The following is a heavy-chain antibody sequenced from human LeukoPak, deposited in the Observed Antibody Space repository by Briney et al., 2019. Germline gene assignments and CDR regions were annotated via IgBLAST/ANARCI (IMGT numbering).Heavy chain of an antibody. CDR2: ISGSGGST. V-gene: IGHV3-23*01. CDR3: AKAGEQQWLRMHFDN. J-gene: IGHJ4*02. Sequence: GGSLRLSCAASGFTFSSYAMSWVRQAPGKGLEWVSAISGSGGSTYYADSVKGRFTISRDNSKNTLYLQMNSLRAEDTAVYYCAKAGEQQWLRMHFDNWGQGTLVTVSS. CDR1: GFTFSSYA. D-gene: IGHD5-18*01.